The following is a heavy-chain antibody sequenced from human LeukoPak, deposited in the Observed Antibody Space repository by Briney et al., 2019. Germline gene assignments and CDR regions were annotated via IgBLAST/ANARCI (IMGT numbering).Heavy chain of an antibody. D-gene: IGHD2-21*01. Sequence: GGSLRLSCAASGFTFSSYAMSWVRQAPGKGLEWVSAISGSGGSTYYADSVKGRFTISRDNSKNTLYLQMNSLRAEDMAVYYCAKAPVTTCRGAYCYPFDYWGQGTLVTVSS. CDR3: AKAPVTTCRGAYCYPFDY. V-gene: IGHV3-23*01. CDR2: ISGSGGST. CDR1: GFTFSSYA. J-gene: IGHJ4*02.